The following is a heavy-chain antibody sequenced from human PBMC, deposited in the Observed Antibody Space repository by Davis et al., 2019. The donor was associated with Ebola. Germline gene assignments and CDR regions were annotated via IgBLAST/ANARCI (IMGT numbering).Heavy chain of an antibody. CDR3: ARGNYGDYIVLYYYNMDV. J-gene: IGHJ6*02. Sequence: GSLRLSCAASGFSITSYHMNWVRQAPGKGLEWIGEIYHSGSTNYNPSLKSRVTISVDKSKNQFSLKLSSVTAADTAVYYCARGNYGDYIVLYYYNMDVWGQGTTVTVSS. V-gene: IGHV4-4*02. D-gene: IGHD4-17*01. CDR2: IYHSGST. CDR1: GFSITSYHM.